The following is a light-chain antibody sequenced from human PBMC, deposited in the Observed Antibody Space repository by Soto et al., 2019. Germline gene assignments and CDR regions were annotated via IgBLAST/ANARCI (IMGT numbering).Light chain of an antibody. V-gene: IGLV2-8*01. CDR1: SSDVGGYNY. Sequence: QSVLTQPPSASGSPGQSVTISCTGTSSDVGGYNYVSWYQQYPGRAPKLMIYEVTKRPSGVPDRLSGSKSGNTASLTVSGLQAEDEADYYCSSYAASNNFYFVFGGGTK. CDR3: SSYAASNNFYFV. CDR2: EVT. J-gene: IGLJ3*02.